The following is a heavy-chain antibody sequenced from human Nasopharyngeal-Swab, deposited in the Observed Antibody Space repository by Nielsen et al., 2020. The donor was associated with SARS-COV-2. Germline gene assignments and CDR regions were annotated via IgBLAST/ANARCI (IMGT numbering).Heavy chain of an antibody. D-gene: IGHD4-23*01. CDR2: ISGSGGST. Sequence: GESLKISCAASGFTFSSYAMSWARQAPGKGLEWVSAISGSGGSTYYADSVKGRFTISRDNSKNTLYLQMNSLRAEDTAVYYCATVGVGYWGQGTLVTVSS. CDR3: ATVGVGY. CDR1: GFTFSSYA. J-gene: IGHJ4*02. V-gene: IGHV3-23*01.